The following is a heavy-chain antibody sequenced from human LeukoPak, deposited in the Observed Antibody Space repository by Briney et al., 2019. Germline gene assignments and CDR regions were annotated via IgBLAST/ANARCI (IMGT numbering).Heavy chain of an antibody. CDR1: GYYISTGYQ. CDR3: ARDPRWLTPDCTSTSCYESYFDP. CDR2: IYHSDSA. J-gene: IGHJ5*02. V-gene: IGHV4-38-2*02. D-gene: IGHD2-2*01. Sequence: SETLSLTCSVSGYYISTGYQWAWIRQSPGKGLEWIDRIYHSDSAHYNPSLKSRVTILVETSRNQFYLKLYSVTVADTAVYYCARDPRWLTPDCTSTSCYESYFDPWGQGTLVTVSS.